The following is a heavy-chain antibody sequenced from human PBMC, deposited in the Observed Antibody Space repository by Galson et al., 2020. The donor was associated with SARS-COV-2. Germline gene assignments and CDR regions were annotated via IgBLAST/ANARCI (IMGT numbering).Heavy chain of an antibody. CDR1: GGSISSGSYY. D-gene: IGHD1-26*01. Sequence: SETLSLTCTVSGGSISSGSYYWSWIRQPAGKGLEWIGRLYTSGGTNYNPSLKSRVSISVDTSKNQFSLKLSSVTAADTAVYYCARESRWELYFDYWGQGTLVTVSS. J-gene: IGHJ4*02. V-gene: IGHV4-61*02. CDR3: ARESRWELYFDY. CDR2: LYTSGGT.